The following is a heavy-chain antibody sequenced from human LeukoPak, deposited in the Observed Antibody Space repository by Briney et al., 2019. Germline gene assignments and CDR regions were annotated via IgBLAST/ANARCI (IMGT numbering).Heavy chain of an antibody. V-gene: IGHV3-66*01. Sequence: TGGSLRLSCAASGFTVSSNYMSWVRQAPGKGLEWASVIYSGGSTYYADSVKGRFTISRDNSKNTLYLQMNSLRAEDTAVYYCARITMATIYYWGQGTLVTVSS. CDR3: ARITMATIYY. J-gene: IGHJ4*02. D-gene: IGHD5-24*01. CDR1: GFTVSSNY. CDR2: IYSGGST.